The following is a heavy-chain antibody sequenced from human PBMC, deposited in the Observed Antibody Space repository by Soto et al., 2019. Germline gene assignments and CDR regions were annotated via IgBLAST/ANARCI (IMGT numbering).Heavy chain of an antibody. CDR2: IKSKTDGGTK. V-gene: IGHV3-15*07. CDR3: TTDGGSYCSSTSCSPDYYYGMDV. J-gene: IGHJ6*02. D-gene: IGHD2-2*01. Sequence: EVQLVESGGGLVKPGGSLRLSCAASGFTFSNAWMNWVRQAPGKGLEWVGRIKSKTDGGTKDYAAPVKGRFTISRDDSKNTLYLQMNSLKTEDTAVYYCTTDGGSYCSSTSCSPDYYYGMDVWGQGTTVTVSS. CDR1: GFTFSNAW.